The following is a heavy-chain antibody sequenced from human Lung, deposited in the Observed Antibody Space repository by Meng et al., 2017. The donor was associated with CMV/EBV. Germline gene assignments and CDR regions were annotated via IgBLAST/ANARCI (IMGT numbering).Heavy chain of an antibody. J-gene: IGHJ6*02. D-gene: IGHD3-3*01. CDR2: IIPTLGVT. V-gene: IGHV1-69*10. CDR1: GDTFSNYA. CDR3: ARDFKKRQGIFGTFSEGHYGLDV. Sequence: SVKVSCKTSGDTFSNYAISWVRQAPGQGLEWMGGIIPTLGVTNYAQTFHGRLTITADKSTSTAYMALSSLTSEDTAVYHCARDFKKRQGIFGTFSEGHYGLDVWGQGTTVTVSS.